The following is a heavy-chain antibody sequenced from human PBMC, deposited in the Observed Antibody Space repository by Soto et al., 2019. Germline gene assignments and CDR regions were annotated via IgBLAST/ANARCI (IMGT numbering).Heavy chain of an antibody. CDR1: GFTFSSYA. Sequence: PGGSLRLSCAASGFTFSSYAMSWVRQAPGKGLEWVAVISYDGSNKYYADSVKGRFTISRDNSKNTLYLQMNSLRAEDTAVYYSAGGASQVASYFDYWGQGTLVTVSP. J-gene: IGHJ4*02. CDR2: ISYDGSNK. D-gene: IGHD5-12*01. CDR3: AGGASQVASYFDY. V-gene: IGHV3-30*03.